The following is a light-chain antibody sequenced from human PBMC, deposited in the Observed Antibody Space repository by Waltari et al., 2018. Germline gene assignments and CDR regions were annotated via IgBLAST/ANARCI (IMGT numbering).Light chain of an antibody. V-gene: IGLV1-51*01. Sequence: QSILTQPPSVSEAPGQKVTISCSGGSSNIGNNFLSWYQHLPGTAPQLLIYENNKRPSGIPDRFSGSKSGTSATLGITGLQTGDEADYYCGSWDSSLSTVIFGGGTKLTVL. J-gene: IGLJ2*01. CDR1: SSNIGNNF. CDR2: ENN. CDR3: GSWDSSLSTVI.